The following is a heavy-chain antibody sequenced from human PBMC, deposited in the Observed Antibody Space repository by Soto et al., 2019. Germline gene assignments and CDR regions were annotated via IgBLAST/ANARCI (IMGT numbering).Heavy chain of an antibody. CDR3: ARQRRVVVAANGYYYYDMDV. J-gene: IGHJ6*03. V-gene: IGHV4-39*01. CDR1: GGSISSSSYY. D-gene: IGHD2-15*01. CDR2: IYYSGST. Sequence: PSETLSLTCTVSGGSISSSSYYWGWIRQPPGKGLEWIGSIYYSGSTYYNPSLKSRVTISVDTSKNQFSLKLSSVTAADTAVYYCARQRRVVVAANGYYYYDMDVWGKGTTVTSP.